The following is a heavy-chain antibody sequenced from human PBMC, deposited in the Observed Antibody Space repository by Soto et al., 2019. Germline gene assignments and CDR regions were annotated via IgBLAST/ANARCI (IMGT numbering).Heavy chain of an antibody. V-gene: IGHV4-39*01. CDR3: ARRGYRSGNFAY. D-gene: IGHD5-18*01. CDR2: IFYSGTT. CDR1: GGSISDNNFY. J-gene: IGHJ4*02. Sequence: QVQLQESGPGLVKPSETLSLTCTVSGGSISDNNFYWDWIRRPPGEGLEWIGTIFYSGTTYYNPSLESRLTISVDTSKNQFSLKLSSVSAADTSIYYCARRGYRSGNFAYWGQGTLVTVSS.